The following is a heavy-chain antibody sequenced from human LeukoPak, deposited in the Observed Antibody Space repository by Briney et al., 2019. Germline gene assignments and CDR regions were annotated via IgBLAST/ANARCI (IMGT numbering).Heavy chain of an antibody. D-gene: IGHD6-19*01. CDR2: IYYSGST. J-gene: IGHJ6*03. CDR1: GGSISSYY. Sequence: PSEPLSLTCTVSGGSISSYYWSWLRQPPGRVLEWIGYIYYSGSTNYTPSLKSRVTISVDTSKNHFSLKLSSVTAADTAVYYCVRSGSSGWYLSYYYYMDVWGKGTTVTVSS. CDR3: VRSGSSGWYLSYYYYMDV. V-gene: IGHV4-59*01.